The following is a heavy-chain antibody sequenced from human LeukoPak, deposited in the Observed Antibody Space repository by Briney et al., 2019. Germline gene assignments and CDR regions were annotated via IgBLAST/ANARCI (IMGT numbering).Heavy chain of an antibody. D-gene: IGHD3-22*01. CDR3: ARLIYDTSHYYFLDS. Sequence: LSETLSLTCTVSGGSVSSGSYYWSWIRQPPGKGLEWIGYIYYSGSTNFNPSLKSRVTISVDTSKNQFSLKLSSVTAADTAVYYCARLIYDTSHYYFLDSWGQGTLVTVSS. J-gene: IGHJ4*02. CDR2: IYYSGST. CDR1: GGSVSSGSYY. V-gene: IGHV4-61*01.